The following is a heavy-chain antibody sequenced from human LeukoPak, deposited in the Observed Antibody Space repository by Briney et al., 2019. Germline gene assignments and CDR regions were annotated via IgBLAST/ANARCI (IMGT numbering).Heavy chain of an antibody. V-gene: IGHV1-46*01. CDR2: ISPSGGST. Sequence: GASVKVSCKASGYTFTGYYMHWVRQAPGQGLEWMGVISPSGGSTIYAQKFKGRVTLTRDMSTSTDYMELSSLRSEDTAVYYCARDNSVEDTAWWFDPWGQGTLVTVSS. D-gene: IGHD4-23*01. CDR1: GYTFTGYY. J-gene: IGHJ5*02. CDR3: ARDNSVEDTAWWFDP.